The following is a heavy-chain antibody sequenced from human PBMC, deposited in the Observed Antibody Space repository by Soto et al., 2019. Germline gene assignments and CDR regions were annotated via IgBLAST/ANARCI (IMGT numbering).Heavy chain of an antibody. V-gene: IGHV3-9*01. Sequence: PGGSLRLSCAASGFTFSSYAMSWVRQAPGKGLEWVSGISWNSGSIGYADSVKGRFTISRDNAKNSLYLQMNSLRAEDTALYYCAKYSSLCAFDIWGQGTMVTVSS. J-gene: IGHJ3*02. CDR2: ISWNSGSI. CDR1: GFTFSSYA. CDR3: AKYSSLCAFDI. D-gene: IGHD6-13*01.